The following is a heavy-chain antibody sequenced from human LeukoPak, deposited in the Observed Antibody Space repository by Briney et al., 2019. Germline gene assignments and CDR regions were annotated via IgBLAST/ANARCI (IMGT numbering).Heavy chain of an antibody. CDR3: ARRGGPPARNWFDS. Sequence: PSETLSLTCTVSGDSISSSSYYWGWIRQPPGKGLEWIGIIYYSGTTYYNPSLKSRVTISIDTSKNQFSLKVNSVTAADTAVYFCARRGGPPARNWFDSWGQGTLVTVSS. J-gene: IGHJ5*01. D-gene: IGHD3-10*01. CDR2: IYYSGTT. CDR1: GDSISSSSYY. V-gene: IGHV4-39*01.